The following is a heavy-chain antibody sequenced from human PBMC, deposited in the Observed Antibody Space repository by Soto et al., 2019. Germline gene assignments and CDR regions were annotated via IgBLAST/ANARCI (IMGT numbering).Heavy chain of an antibody. CDR1: GGSFNSYF. CDR3: ASGKGVDGSHYLDN. D-gene: IGHD1-26*01. V-gene: IGHV4-34*01. Sequence: SETLSLTCAVYGGSFNSYFWNWVRQPPGKGLEWIGEVTPSGGSNYNPSLKSRVTISKDTSKNQFSLKVTSVTAADTAVYYCASGKGVDGSHYLDNWGQGTLVTVSS. J-gene: IGHJ4*02. CDR2: VTPSGGS.